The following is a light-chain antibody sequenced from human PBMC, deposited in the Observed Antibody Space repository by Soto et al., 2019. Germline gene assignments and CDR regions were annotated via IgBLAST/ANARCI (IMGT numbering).Light chain of an antibody. CDR3: QQYDSWPPLFT. CDR2: GVS. J-gene: IGKJ3*01. V-gene: IGKV3-15*01. CDR1: QSVSSN. Sequence: DIVMTQSPATLSVSPGEGATLSCRASQSVSSNLAWYQQNPGQAPRLLIFGVSTRATGIPARFSGSGSGTDFTLTISSLQSEDFAVYYCQQYDSWPPLFTFGPGTKVDL.